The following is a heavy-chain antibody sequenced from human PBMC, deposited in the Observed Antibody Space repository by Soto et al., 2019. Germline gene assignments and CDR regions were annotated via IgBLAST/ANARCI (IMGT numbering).Heavy chain of an antibody. CDR2: IKQDGSEK. Sequence: PGGSLRLSCAASGFTFSNYWMTWVRQAPGKGLEWVANIKQDGSEKYYVDSVKGRFTISRDNAKNSLYLQMNSLRAEDTAVYYCAGVALTTVTVYYYYYMDVWAKGTTVTVSS. CDR1: GFTFSNYW. D-gene: IGHD4-4*01. V-gene: IGHV3-7*01. CDR3: AGVALTTVTVYYYYYMDV. J-gene: IGHJ6*03.